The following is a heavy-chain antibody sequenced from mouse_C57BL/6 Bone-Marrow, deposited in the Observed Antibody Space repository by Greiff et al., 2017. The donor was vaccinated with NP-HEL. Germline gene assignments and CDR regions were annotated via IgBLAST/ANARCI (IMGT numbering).Heavy chain of an antibody. V-gene: IGHV14-4*01. J-gene: IGHJ1*03. D-gene: IGHD1-1*01. CDR2: IDPENGDT. Sequence: VQLQQSGAELVRPGASVKLSCTASGFNIKDDYMHWVKQRPEQGLEWIGWIDPENGDTEYASKFQGKATITADTSSNTAYLQLSSLTSEDTAVYYCTTCSYGWYFDVWGTGTTVTVSS. CDR1: GFNIKDDY. CDR3: TTCSYGWYFDV.